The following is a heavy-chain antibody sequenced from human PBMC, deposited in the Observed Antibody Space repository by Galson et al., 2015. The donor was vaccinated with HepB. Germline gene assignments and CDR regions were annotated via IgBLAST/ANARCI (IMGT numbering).Heavy chain of an antibody. Sequence: QSGAELKKPGESLKISCKGSGYIFSNYWIVWVRQMPGKGLEFMGIIYPGDSDTKYSPSFQGQVTISADKSTSTAYLQWSSLKASDTAMYYCAKMSVGCFDYWGQGTLVTVAS. V-gene: IGHV5-51*01. CDR2: IYPGDSDT. CDR1: GYIFSNYW. D-gene: IGHD1-26*01. J-gene: IGHJ4*02. CDR3: AKMSVGCFDY.